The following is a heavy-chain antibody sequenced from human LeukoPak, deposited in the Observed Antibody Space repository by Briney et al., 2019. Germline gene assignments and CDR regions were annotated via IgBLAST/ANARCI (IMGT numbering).Heavy chain of an antibody. CDR2: ISTYNGYI. Sequence: ASVKVSCKASGYTFASYGISWVRQAPGQGLEWMVWISTYNGYIDYAQKLQGRVTMTTDTSTSTAYMEVRSLRSDDTAVYYCAREYCSSTSCFSPDYWGQGTLVTV. D-gene: IGHD2-2*01. V-gene: IGHV1-18*01. CDR3: AREYCSSTSCFSPDY. CDR1: GYTFASYG. J-gene: IGHJ4*02.